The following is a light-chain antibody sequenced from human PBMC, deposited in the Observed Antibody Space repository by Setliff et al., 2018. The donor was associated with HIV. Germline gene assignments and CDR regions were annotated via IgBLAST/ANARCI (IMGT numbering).Light chain of an antibody. V-gene: IGLV2-14*01. J-gene: IGLJ1*01. CDR1: SSDVGGYDY. CDR2: EVS. CDR3: NSKTGTITYV. Sequence: QSALTQPASVSGSPGQSITISCTGTSSDVGGYDYVSWYQQHPDKAPKLMIYEVSNRPSGVSNRFSGSKSGSTASLTISGLQAEDEADYYCNSKTGTITYVFGTGTKVTVL.